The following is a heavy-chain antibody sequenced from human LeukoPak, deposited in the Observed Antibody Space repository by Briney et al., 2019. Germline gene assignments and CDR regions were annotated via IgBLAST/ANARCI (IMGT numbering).Heavy chain of an antibody. CDR2: IYYSGST. D-gene: IGHD3-3*01. CDR1: GGSISSYY. Sequence: SETLSLTCTVSGGSISSYYWSWIRQPPGKGLEWIGYIYYSGSTNYNPSLKSRVTISVDTSKKQFSLKLSSVTAADTAVYYCARERVWSGYYTFDYWGQGTLVTVSS. J-gene: IGHJ4*02. CDR3: ARERVWSGYYTFDY. V-gene: IGHV4-59*01.